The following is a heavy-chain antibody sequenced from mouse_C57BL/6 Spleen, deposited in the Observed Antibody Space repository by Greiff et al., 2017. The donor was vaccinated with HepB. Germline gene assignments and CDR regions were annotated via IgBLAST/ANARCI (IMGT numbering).Heavy chain of an antibody. D-gene: IGHD2-3*01. CDR3: TRHDGYYGY. CDR1: GYTFTDYE. J-gene: IGHJ2*01. CDR2: IDPETGGT. V-gene: IGHV1-15*01. Sequence: VQLQQSGAELVRPGASVTLSCKASGYTFTDYEMHWVKQTPVHGLEWIGAIDPETGGTAYNQKFKGKAILTADKSSSTAYMELRSLTSEDSAVYYCTRHDGYYGYRGQGTTLTVSS.